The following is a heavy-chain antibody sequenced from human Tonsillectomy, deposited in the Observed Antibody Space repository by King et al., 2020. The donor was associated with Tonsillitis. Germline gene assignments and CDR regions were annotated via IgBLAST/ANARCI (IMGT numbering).Heavy chain of an antibody. D-gene: IGHD5-18*01. Sequence: VQLVESGGGLVQPGGSLRLSCAASGFTFSSYAMSWVRQAPVKGLEWVSGISGSGGSPYYADSVKGRFTISRDNSKNTCYLQMNSLRAEDTAVYYCAKARGDFGYSYGNFDYWGQGTLVTVSS. CDR1: GFTFSSYA. CDR2: ISGSGGSP. J-gene: IGHJ4*02. V-gene: IGHV3-23*04. CDR3: AKARGDFGYSYGNFDY.